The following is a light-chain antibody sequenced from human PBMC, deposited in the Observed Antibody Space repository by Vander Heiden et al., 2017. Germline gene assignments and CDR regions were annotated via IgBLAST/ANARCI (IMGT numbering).Light chain of an antibody. CDR2: QDT. J-gene: IGLJ2*01. V-gene: IGLV3-1*01. CDR1: KLGDKF. Sequence: SYELTQPPSVSVSPGQTASITCSGDKLGDKFACWYQQKPGQSPVWGIYQDTKRPSGIPERFSGSNSVNKANLTIGDTQAIEEADDYCQAWDSSIGIFGGGTKLTVL. CDR3: QAWDSSIGI.